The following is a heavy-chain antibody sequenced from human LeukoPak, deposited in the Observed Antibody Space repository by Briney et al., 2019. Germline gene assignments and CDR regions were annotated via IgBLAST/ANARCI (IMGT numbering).Heavy chain of an antibody. CDR3: ARHCSPGSGWAGGLDP. D-gene: IGHD6-19*01. V-gene: IGHV4-59*08. Sequence: AETLRLSCAASGVTFSSYYWSWIRQPPGKGLEWVAYIYYSGSTNYNPSPMNRGTITSGTTTNHSSLMLISVPAADTTASYCARHCSPGSGWAGGLDPWGQGTLVTVSS. J-gene: IGHJ5*02. CDR2: IYYSGST. CDR1: GVTFSSYY.